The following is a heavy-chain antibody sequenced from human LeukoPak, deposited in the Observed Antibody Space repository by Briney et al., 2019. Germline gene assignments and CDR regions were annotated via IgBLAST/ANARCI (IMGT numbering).Heavy chain of an antibody. CDR2: ISYDGSDK. D-gene: IGHD5-24*01. V-gene: IGHV3-30*18. CDR3: AKSGYNRFDY. Sequence: GALRLSCAASGFTFSNYAMHWVRQAPGKGLEWVTIISYDGSDKYYADSVKGRFTISRDNSKNTLYLQMNSLRADDTAVYYCAKSGYNRFDYWGQGTLVTVSS. CDR1: GFTFSNYA. J-gene: IGHJ4*02.